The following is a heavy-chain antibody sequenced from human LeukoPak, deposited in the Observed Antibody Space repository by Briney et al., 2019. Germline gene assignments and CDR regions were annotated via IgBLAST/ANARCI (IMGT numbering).Heavy chain of an antibody. V-gene: IGHV5-51*01. CDR1: GYSFTSYR. CDR2: IYPGDSDT. CDR3: ARWYYYDSSGSKGDY. J-gene: IGHJ4*02. Sequence: GESLKISCKGSGYSFTSYRIGWVRQMPGKGLEWMGIIYPGDSDTRYSPSFQGQVTISADKSISTAYLQWSSLKASDTAMYYCARWYYYDSSGSKGDYWGQGTLVTVSS. D-gene: IGHD3-22*01.